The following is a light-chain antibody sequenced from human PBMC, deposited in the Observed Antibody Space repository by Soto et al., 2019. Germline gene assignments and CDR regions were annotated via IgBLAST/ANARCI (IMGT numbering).Light chain of an antibody. CDR1: QSVTSTY. CDR3: QQYGRSPDLFT. Sequence: ENLLTQSPGTLSLSPGERATLSCRASQSVTSTYLAWYQQKPGQAPRLLIYDVSRRATGIPDRFSASGSGTDFTLTISRVEREDFAVYYCQQYGRSPDLFTFGPGTKVDIK. J-gene: IGKJ3*01. CDR2: DVS. V-gene: IGKV3-20*01.